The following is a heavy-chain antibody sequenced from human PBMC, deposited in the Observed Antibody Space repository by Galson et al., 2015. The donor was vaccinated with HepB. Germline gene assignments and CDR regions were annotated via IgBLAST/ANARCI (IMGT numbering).Heavy chain of an antibody. CDR1: GFTYSSHW. J-gene: IGHJ3*02. CDR3: ARDTYYDFWSGYHDAFDI. D-gene: IGHD3-3*01. Sequence: SLRLYCAAYGFTYSSHWMSWVRQAPGKGLEWVANIKQDGSEKYYVDSVKGRFTISRDNANNSLYLQMNSLRAELTAVYYCARDTYYDFWSGYHDAFDIWGQGTMVTVSS. CDR2: IKQDGSEK. V-gene: IGHV3-7*03.